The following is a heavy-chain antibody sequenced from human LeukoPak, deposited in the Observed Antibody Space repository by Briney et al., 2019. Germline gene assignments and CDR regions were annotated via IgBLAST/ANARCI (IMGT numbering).Heavy chain of an antibody. Sequence: GGSLRLSCGTSGFIFSTYTMHWVRQAPGRGLEWVSSVSSSSRFIYYAESMKGRFTISRDDAKSSVFLQMDSLRAEDTAVYYCARETPRRGETRDGYRWGQGTVVTVSS. CDR2: VSSSSRFI. CDR3: ARETPRRGETRDGYR. J-gene: IGHJ4*02. V-gene: IGHV3-21*01. D-gene: IGHD5-24*01. CDR1: GFIFSTYT.